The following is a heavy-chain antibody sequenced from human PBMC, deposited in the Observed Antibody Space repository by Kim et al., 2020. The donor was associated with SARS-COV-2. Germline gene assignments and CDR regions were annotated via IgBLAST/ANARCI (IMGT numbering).Heavy chain of an antibody. J-gene: IGHJ4*02. CDR3: ARRGIMITFGGVIVKALDY. CDR2: INHSGST. D-gene: IGHD3-16*02. CDR1: GGSFSGYY. Sequence: SETLSLTCAVYGGSFSGYYWSWIRQPPGKGLEWIGEINHSGSTNYNPSLKSRVTISVDTSTNQFSLKLSSVTAADTAVYYCARRGIMITFGGVIVKALDYWGKGTLVTVSS. V-gene: IGHV4-34*01.